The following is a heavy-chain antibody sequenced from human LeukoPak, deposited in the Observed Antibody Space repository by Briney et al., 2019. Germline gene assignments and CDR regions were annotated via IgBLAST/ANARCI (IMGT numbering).Heavy chain of an antibody. CDR3: AKGYYGSGSYLDY. D-gene: IGHD3-10*01. Sequence: GGSLRLSCAASGFTFSSYGMHWVRQAPGKGLEWVAVISYDGSNKYYAASVKGRFTISRDNSKNTLYLQMNSLRAEDTAVYYCAKGYYGSGSYLDYWGQGTLVTVSS. CDR2: ISYDGSNK. V-gene: IGHV3-30*18. CDR1: GFTFSSYG. J-gene: IGHJ4*02.